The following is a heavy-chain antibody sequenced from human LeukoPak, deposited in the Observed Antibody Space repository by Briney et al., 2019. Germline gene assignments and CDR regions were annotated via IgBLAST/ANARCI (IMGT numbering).Heavy chain of an antibody. Sequence: ALETLSLTCTVSGYSISSGYYWGWIRQPPGKGLEWIGSIYHSGSTYYNPSLKSRVTISVDTSKNQFSLKLSSVTAADTAVYYCAREVGGGSYWGQGTLVTVTS. J-gene: IGHJ4*02. V-gene: IGHV4-38-2*02. D-gene: IGHD2-15*01. CDR1: GYSISSGYY. CDR3: AREVGGGSY. CDR2: IYHSGST.